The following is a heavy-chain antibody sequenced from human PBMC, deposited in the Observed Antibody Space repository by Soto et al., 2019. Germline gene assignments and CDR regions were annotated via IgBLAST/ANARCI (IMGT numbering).Heavy chain of an antibody. CDR1: GASISSHY. Sequence: SETLSLTCTVSGASISSHYWSFLRQPPGRGLEWIGHIYYSGSTNYNPSLKRRVSISVDSSKNQFSLKLTSVTAADTAVYYCARVDYSGEIDYWGQGTLVTVSS. J-gene: IGHJ4*02. V-gene: IGHV4-59*11. D-gene: IGHD4-4*01. CDR3: ARVDYSGEIDY. CDR2: IYYSGST.